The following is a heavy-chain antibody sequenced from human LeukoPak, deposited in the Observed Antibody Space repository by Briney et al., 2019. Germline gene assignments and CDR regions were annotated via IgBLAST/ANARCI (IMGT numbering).Heavy chain of an antibody. V-gene: IGHV4-59*08. CDR1: GGSISSYY. CDR3: ANFDY. Sequence: SETLSLTCTISGGSISSYYWSWIRQPPGKGLEWIGYIYYSGSTNYNPSLKSRVTISVDTSKNQFSLKLSSVTAADTAVYHCANFDYWGQGTLVTVSS. J-gene: IGHJ4*02. CDR2: IYYSGST.